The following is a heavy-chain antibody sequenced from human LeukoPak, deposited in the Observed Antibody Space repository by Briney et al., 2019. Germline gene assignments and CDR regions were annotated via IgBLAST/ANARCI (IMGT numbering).Heavy chain of an antibody. CDR3: AGIGDYGDSSYYFDY. Sequence: GGSLRLSCAASGFTFSSYSMNWVRQAPGKGLEWVSSISSSSSYIYYADSVKGRFTISRDNAKNSLYLQMNSLRAEDTAVYYCAGIGDYGDSSYYFDYWGQGTLVTVSS. J-gene: IGHJ4*02. V-gene: IGHV3-21*01. CDR2: ISSSSSYI. D-gene: IGHD4-17*01. CDR1: GFTFSSYS.